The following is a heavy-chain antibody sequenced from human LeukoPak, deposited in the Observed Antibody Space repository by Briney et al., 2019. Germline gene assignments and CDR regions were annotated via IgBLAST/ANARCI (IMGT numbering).Heavy chain of an antibody. Sequence: GGSLRLSCAASGFTFDDYAMHWVRQAPGKGLEWVSGISWNSGSIGYADSVKGRFTISRDNAKNSLYLQMNSLRAEDTALYYCAEDTSWGCSGGSCRGGGYFDYWGQGTLVTVSS. V-gene: IGHV3-9*01. CDR3: AEDTSWGCSGGSCRGGGYFDY. D-gene: IGHD2-15*01. CDR2: ISWNSGSI. CDR1: GFTFDDYA. J-gene: IGHJ4*02.